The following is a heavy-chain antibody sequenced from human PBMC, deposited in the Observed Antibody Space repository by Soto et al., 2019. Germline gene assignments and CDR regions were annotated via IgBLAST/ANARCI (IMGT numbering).Heavy chain of an antibody. CDR3: ARDMLFRSGTAYYYYYGMDV. CDR1: EDSVSSNSAA. J-gene: IGHJ6*02. V-gene: IGHV6-1*01. D-gene: IGHD6-13*01. Sequence: SQTLSLTCVISEDSVSSNSAAWNWIRQSPSRGLEWLGRTYYRSKWYNDYAVSVKSRITINPDTSKNQFSLQLNSVTPEDTAVYYCARDMLFRSGTAYYYYYGMDVWGQWTTVTVCS. CDR2: TYYRSKWYN.